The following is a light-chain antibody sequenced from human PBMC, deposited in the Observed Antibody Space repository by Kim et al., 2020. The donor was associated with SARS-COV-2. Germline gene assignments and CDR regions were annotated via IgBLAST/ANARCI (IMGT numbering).Light chain of an antibody. CDR2: GTS. CDR3: QQYGGSPDYT. J-gene: IGKJ2*01. CDR1: QTIRSNY. Sequence: STGERATLLCRASQTIRSNYLAWYQQKPGQAPRLLSHGTSIRATGIPDRFSGSGSGTDFTLTISTLEPEDFAVYYCQQYGGSPDYTFGQGTKLEIK. V-gene: IGKV3-20*01.